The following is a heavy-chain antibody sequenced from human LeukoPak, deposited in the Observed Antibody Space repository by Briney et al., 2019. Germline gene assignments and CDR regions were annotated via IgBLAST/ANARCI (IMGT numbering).Heavy chain of an antibody. J-gene: IGHJ6*02. Sequence: GGSLRLSCAASGFTFDDYGMSWVRQAPGKGLEWVSVIYSGGSTYYADSVKGRFTISRDNSKNTLYLQMNSLRAEDTAVYYCAREEGVAARRVYYYYGMDVWGQGTTVTVSS. CDR1: GFTFDDYG. D-gene: IGHD6-6*01. CDR3: AREEGVAARRVYYYYGMDV. CDR2: IYSGGST. V-gene: IGHV3-53*01.